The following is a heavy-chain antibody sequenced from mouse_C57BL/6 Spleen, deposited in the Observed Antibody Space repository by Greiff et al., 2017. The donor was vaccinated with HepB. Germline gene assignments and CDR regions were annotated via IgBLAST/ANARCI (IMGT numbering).Heavy chain of an antibody. CDR2: IYPGDGDT. CDR1: GYAFSSSW. Sequence: QVQLKESGPELVKPGASVKISCKASGYAFSSSWMNWVKQRPGKGLEWIGRIYPGDGDTNYNGKFKGKATLTADKSSSTAYMQLSSLTSEDSAVYFGARCPITTVVMDYWGQGTSVTVSS. J-gene: IGHJ4*01. CDR3: ARCPITTVVMDY. V-gene: IGHV1-82*01. D-gene: IGHD1-1*01.